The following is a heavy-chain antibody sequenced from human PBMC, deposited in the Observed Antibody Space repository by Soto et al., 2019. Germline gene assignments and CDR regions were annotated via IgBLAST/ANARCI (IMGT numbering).Heavy chain of an antibody. J-gene: IGHJ4*02. CDR3: STHTRDGYNDEYYFDY. D-gene: IGHD5-12*01. V-gene: IGHV3-73*01. Sequence: PGGSLRLSCAASGFTFSGSAMLWVRQASGKGLEWVGRIRSKANNYATAYAASVKGRFTISRDDSKNTAYLQMNSLKAEDTAVYYCSTHTRDGYNDEYYFDYWGRGTLVTVSS. CDR1: GFTFSGSA. CDR2: IRSKANNYAT.